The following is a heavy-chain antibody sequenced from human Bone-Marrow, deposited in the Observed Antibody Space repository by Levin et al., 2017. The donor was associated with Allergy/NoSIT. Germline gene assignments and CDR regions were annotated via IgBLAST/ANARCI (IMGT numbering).Heavy chain of an antibody. CDR3: ARDDSSMAVTGTVVAS. D-gene: IGHD6-19*01. CDR1: GFTFSSYG. Sequence: SCAASGFTFSSYGMHWVRQTPGKGLEWVAIIWYDGSNEFYADSVKGRFTISRDNSQNKLYLQMNSLRGEDTAVYFCARDDSSMAVTGTVVASWGQGTLVTVSS. V-gene: IGHV3-33*01. CDR2: IWYDGSNE. J-gene: IGHJ4*02.